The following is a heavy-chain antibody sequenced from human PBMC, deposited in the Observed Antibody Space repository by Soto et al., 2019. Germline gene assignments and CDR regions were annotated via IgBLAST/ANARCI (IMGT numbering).Heavy chain of an antibody. CDR1: GGSFSGYY. V-gene: IGHV4-34*01. Sequence: SETLSLTCAVYGGSFSGYYWSWIGQPPGKGLEWIGEINHSGSTNYNPSLKSRVTISVDTSKNQFSLKLSSVTAADTAVYYCARLSSGWYWGGRLLRFDYWGQGTLVTVS. CDR2: INHSGST. D-gene: IGHD6-19*01. CDR3: ARLSSGWYWGGRLLRFDY. J-gene: IGHJ4*02.